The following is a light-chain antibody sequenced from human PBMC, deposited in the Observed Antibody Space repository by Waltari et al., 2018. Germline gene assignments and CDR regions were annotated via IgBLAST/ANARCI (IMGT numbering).Light chain of an antibody. CDR2: EVN. V-gene: IGLV2-8*01. J-gene: IGLJ3*02. CDR3: SSYAGSNNWV. Sequence: QSALTQPPSASGSPGQSVTISCTGTSSDFGGYNYVSWYQRHPGKAPKLMIYEVNKRPSGGPDRCSGSKSGNTASLTVSGLQAEDEAEYSCSSYAGSNNWVFGGGTKLTVL. CDR1: SSDFGGYNY.